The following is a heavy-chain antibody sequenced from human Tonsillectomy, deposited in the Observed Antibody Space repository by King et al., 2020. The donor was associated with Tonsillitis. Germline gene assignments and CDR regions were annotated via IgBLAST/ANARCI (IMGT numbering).Heavy chain of an antibody. CDR1: GLTFSNYW. CDR2: INQDGTEK. J-gene: IGHJ1*01. CDR3: VKPPPPPQNFQH. V-gene: IGHV3-7*01. Sequence: VQLVESGGGLVQPGGSLRLSCVPSGLTFSNYWMSWVRQAPGKGLEWVANINQDGTEKNYVDSVKGRFTISRDNAKDSLYLQMNSLKVEDTAVYYCVKPPPPPQNFQHWGQGTLITVSS.